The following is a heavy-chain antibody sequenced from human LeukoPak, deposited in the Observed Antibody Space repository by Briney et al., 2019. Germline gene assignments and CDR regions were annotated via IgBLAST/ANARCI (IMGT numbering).Heavy chain of an antibody. V-gene: IGHV2-5*01. CDR3: AHTGVVATAPTLIAFDI. J-gene: IGHJ3*02. D-gene: IGHD2-21*02. CDR2: IYWNNDK. Sequence: ESGPTQVKPTQTLTLTCTFSGFSLTTSGVGVGWIRQPPGKALEWLALIYWNNDKRYNPSLKSRLTITKDTSKNQAVLRMTNMDPVDTATYYCAHTGVVATAPTLIAFDIWGQGTMVTVSS. CDR1: GFSLTTSGVG.